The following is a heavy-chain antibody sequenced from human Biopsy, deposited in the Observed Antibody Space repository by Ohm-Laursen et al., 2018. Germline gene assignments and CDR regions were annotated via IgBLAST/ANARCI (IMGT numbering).Heavy chain of an antibody. V-gene: IGHV3-43*01. D-gene: IGHD3-16*01. CDR3: ARDGGVSYFGLDV. Sequence: SLRLSCAASGFTFDDYTMHWVRQIPGKGLEWVSLISWDGSRTYYADSVRGRFTISRDNVKNCLYLQMNSLRTQDTALYYCARDGGVSYFGLDVWGLGTTATVSS. J-gene: IGHJ6*02. CDR2: ISWDGSRT. CDR1: GFTFDDYT.